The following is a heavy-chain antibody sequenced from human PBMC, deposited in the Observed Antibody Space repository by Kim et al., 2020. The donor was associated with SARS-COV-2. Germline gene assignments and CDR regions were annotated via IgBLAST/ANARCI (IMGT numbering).Heavy chain of an antibody. D-gene: IGHD6-19*01. J-gene: IGHJ3*02. Sequence: SETLSLTCTVSGGSISSYYWSWIRQPPGKGLEWIGYIYYSGSTNYNPSLKSRVTISVDTSKNQFSLKLSSVTAADTAVYYCASSSGWYGDGAFDIWGQGTMVTVSS. CDR1: GGSISSYY. V-gene: IGHV4-59*13. CDR3: ASSSGWYGDGAFDI. CDR2: IYYSGST.